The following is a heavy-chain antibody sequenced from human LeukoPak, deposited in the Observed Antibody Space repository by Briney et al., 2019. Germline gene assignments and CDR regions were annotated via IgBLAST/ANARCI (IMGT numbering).Heavy chain of an antibody. CDR2: IYYSGST. Sequence: TSETLSLTCTVSGGSISSSSYYWGWIRQPPGKGLEWIGSIYYSGSTYYNPSLKSRVTISVDTSKNQFSLKLSSVTAADTAVYYCARPLVVPAAWGGWSYAFDIWGQGTMVTVSS. D-gene: IGHD2-2*01. V-gene: IGHV4-39*07. CDR1: GGSISSSSYY. CDR3: ARPLVVPAAWGGWSYAFDI. J-gene: IGHJ3*02.